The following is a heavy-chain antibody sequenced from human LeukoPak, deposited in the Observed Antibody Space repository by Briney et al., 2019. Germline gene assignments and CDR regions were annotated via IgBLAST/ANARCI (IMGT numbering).Heavy chain of an antibody. Sequence: SETLSLTCTVSGGSISSYYWSWIRRPAGRGLEWIGRIYTSGTTSYNPSLKSRVTISVDKSKNQFSLKLNSVTAADTAVYYCARDHSNGYGYYFDYWGQGTLVTVSS. CDR1: GGSISSYY. D-gene: IGHD5-18*01. CDR3: ARDHSNGYGYYFDY. CDR2: IYTSGTT. J-gene: IGHJ4*02. V-gene: IGHV4-4*07.